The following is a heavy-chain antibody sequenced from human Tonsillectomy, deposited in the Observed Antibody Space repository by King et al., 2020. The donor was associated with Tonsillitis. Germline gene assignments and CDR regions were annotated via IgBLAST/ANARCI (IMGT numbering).Heavy chain of an antibody. CDR1: GFTFSSYD. V-gene: IGHV3-13*01. J-gene: IGHJ6*02. CDR2: IGTAGDT. Sequence: VQLVESGGGLVQPGGSLRLSCAASGFTFSSYDMHWVRQATGKGLEWVSAIGTAGDTYYPGSVKGRFTISRENAKNSLYLQMNSLRAGDTAVYYCARGVVVPAAPKNYYSYYGMDVWGQGTTVTVSS. CDR3: ARGVVVPAAPKNYYSYYGMDV. D-gene: IGHD2-2*01.